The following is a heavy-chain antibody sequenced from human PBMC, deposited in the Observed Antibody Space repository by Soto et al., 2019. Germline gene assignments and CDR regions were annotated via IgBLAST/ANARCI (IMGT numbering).Heavy chain of an antibody. V-gene: IGHV5-51*01. CDR1: GYSFTSYW. CDR3: ARRGYCSGGSCFSASFDI. CDR2: IYPGDSDA. D-gene: IGHD2-15*01. Sequence: PGESLKISCKGSGYSFTSYWIGWVRQMPGKGLGWMGIIYPGDSDARYSPSFQGQVTISADKSISTAYLQWSSLKASDTAMYYCARRGYCSGGSCFSASFDIWGQGTMVTVSS. J-gene: IGHJ3*02.